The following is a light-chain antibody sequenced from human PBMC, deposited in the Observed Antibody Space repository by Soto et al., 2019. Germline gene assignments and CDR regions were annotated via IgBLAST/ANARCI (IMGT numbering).Light chain of an antibody. J-gene: IGKJ2*02. V-gene: IGKV1-17*01. CDR1: QGIRND. CDR3: LQHNSYPRT. Sequence: DIQMTQSPSSLSASVGDRVTITCRASQGIRNDVGWYQQKAGKAPTRLISAASNLQRGVPSRFSGSGSGPEFTLTISSLQPEDFATYYCLQHNSYPRTFGQGTRLEIK. CDR2: AAS.